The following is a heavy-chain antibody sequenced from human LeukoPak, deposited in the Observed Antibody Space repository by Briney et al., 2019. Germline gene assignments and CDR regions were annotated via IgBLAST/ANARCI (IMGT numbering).Heavy chain of an antibody. J-gene: IGHJ4*02. CDR3: ARGITMAN. V-gene: IGHV3-7*04. D-gene: IGHD3-10*01. Sequence: GGSLRLSCAASGFTFSNYWMTWVRQAPGKGLEWVANIKQDGSERDYVDSVKGRFTISRDDAKNSLYLQMNSLRAEDTAVYYCARGITMANWGQGTLVTVSS. CDR2: IKQDGSER. CDR1: GFTFSNYW.